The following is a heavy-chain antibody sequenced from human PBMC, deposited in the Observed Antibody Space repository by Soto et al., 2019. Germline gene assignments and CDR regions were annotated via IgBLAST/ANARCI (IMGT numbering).Heavy chain of an antibody. CDR3: ARGRISRPRFDY. J-gene: IGHJ4*02. CDR1: WDSVSRNSAA. Sequence: PSQTLSLTCAISWDSVSRNSAACNWIRQSPSRGLEWLGRTYYRSKWYNDYAVSVKSRITINPDTSKNQFSLQLNSVTPEDAAVYYCARGRISRPRFDYWGQGTLVTVSS. V-gene: IGHV6-1*01. CDR2: TYYRSKWYN.